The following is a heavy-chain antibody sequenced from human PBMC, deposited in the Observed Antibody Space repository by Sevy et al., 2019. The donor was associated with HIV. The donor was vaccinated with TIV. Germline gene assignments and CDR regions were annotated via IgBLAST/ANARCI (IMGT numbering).Heavy chain of an antibody. CDR2: MRQDGSEK. D-gene: IGHD3-10*01. V-gene: IGHV3-7*01. CDR3: ARGIYGSPRRLGLGY. CDR1: GFTFSSYW. Sequence: GGYLRLSCAASGFTFSSYWMTWVRQAPGKGLEWVANMRQDGSEKYYVDSVKGRFTISTDNAKNSRYLQMNSLRAEDTAVYYCARGIYGSPRRLGLGYWGQGTLVTVSS. J-gene: IGHJ4*02.